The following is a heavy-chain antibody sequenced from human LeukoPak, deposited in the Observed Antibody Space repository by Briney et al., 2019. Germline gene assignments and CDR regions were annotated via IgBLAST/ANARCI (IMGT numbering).Heavy chain of an antibody. J-gene: IGHJ4*02. Sequence: SETLSLTCTVSGGSISSSGYYWSWIRQPPGKGLEWIAYLFYSGSTDYNPSLESRVTISVDTSKNQFSLKLRSVTAADTAVYYCATVAVIRGVTYFDYWGQGTLVTVSS. V-gene: IGHV4-61*08. CDR2: LFYSGST. CDR3: ATVAVIRGVTYFDY. CDR1: GGSISSSGYY. D-gene: IGHD3-10*01.